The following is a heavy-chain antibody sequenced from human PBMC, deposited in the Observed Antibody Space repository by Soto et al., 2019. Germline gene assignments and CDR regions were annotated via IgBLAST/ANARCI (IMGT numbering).Heavy chain of an antibody. CDR1: GGTFSSYA. V-gene: IGHV1-69*01. CDR2: IIPIFGTA. D-gene: IGHD3-22*01. CDR3: ARDLLHYDSSGYWGWFDP. Sequence: QVQLVQSGAEVKKPGSSVKVSCKASGGTFSSYAISLVRQAPGQGLEWMGGIIPIFGTANYAQKFQGRVTITADESTSTAYMELSSLRSEDTAVYYCARDLLHYDSSGYWGWFDPWGQGTLVTVSS. J-gene: IGHJ5*02.